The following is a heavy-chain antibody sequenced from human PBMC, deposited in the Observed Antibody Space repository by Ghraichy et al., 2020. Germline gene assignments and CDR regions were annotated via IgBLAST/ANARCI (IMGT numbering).Heavy chain of an antibody. J-gene: IGHJ4*02. Sequence: SGKGLEWIGYIYYSGSTNYNPSLKSRVTISVDTSKNQFSLKLSSVTAADTAVYYCARLGQGSTEYFDYWGQGTLVTVSS. V-gene: IGHV4-59*08. CDR3: ARLGQGSTEYFDY. CDR2: IYYSGST. D-gene: IGHD2-8*02.